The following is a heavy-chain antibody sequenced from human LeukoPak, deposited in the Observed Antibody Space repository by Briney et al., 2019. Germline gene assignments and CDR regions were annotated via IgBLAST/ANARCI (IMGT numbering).Heavy chain of an antibody. CDR3: AGLHRGWFGGIDT. V-gene: IGHV4-4*02. CDR2: IYHSGST. D-gene: IGHD3-10*01. J-gene: IGHJ5*02. CDR1: GVSISSTDW. Sequence: SGTLSLTCAVSGVSISSTDWLSWVRQPPGKGLEWIGEIYHSGSTNYNPSLKSRVTISIDYSRNHFSLKLNSVTAADTAVYYCAGLHRGWFGGIDTWGQGTLVTVSS.